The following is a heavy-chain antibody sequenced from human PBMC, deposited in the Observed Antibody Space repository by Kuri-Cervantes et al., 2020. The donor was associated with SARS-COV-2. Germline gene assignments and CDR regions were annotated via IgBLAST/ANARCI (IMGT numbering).Heavy chain of an antibody. CDR2: VYYTGST. D-gene: IGHD6-13*01. J-gene: IGHJ2*01. CDR1: GGSINSYY. V-gene: IGHV4-59*12. CDR3: ARGLGKRYSSSWTYWCFDL. Sequence: SETLSLTCTVSGGSINSYYWSWIRQPPGKGLEWIGYVYYTGSTNYNPSLKSRVTISVDTSKNQFSLKLSSVTAADTAVYYCARGLGKRYSSSWTYWCFDLWGRGTLVTVSS.